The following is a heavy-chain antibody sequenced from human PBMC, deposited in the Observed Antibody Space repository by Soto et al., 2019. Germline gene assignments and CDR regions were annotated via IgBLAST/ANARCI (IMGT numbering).Heavy chain of an antibody. J-gene: IGHJ6*03. V-gene: IGHV3-33*01. D-gene: IGHD2-8*01. CDR2: IWYDGSNK. CDR3: ARDNCTNGVCYPYYYYYYYMDV. CDR1: GFTFSSYG. Sequence: QVQLVESGGGVVQPGRSLRLSCAASGFTFSSYGMHWVRQAPGKGLEWVAVIWYDGSNKYYADSVKGRFTISRDNSKNTLYLQMNSLRAEDTAVYYCARDNCTNGVCYPYYYYYYYMDVGGKGTTVTVSS.